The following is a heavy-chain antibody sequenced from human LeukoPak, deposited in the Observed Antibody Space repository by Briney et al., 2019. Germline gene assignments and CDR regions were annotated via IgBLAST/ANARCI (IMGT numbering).Heavy chain of an antibody. D-gene: IGHD1-7*01. CDR2: IWYDGSNK. Sequence: PGRSLRLSCAASGFTFSSYGMHWVRQAPGKGLEWVAAIWYDGSNKYYADSVKGRFTISRDNSKNTLYLQMNSLRAEDTAVYYCAKDRNYCELIDYWGQGTLVSVCS. CDR3: AKDRNYCELIDY. V-gene: IGHV3-33*06. J-gene: IGHJ4*02. CDR1: GFTFSSYG.